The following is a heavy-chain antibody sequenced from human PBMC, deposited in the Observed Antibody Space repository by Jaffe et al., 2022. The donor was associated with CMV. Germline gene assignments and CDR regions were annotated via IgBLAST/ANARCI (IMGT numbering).Heavy chain of an antibody. D-gene: IGHD4-17*01. CDR3: ARVGPDDYGDLWYFDY. V-gene: IGHV4-34*01. CDR2: INHSGST. CDR1: GGSFSGYY. Sequence: QVQLQQWGAGLLKPSETLSLTCAVYGGSFSGYYWSWIRQPPGKGLEWIGEINHSGSTNYNPSLKSRVTISVDTSKNQFSLKLSSVTAADTAVYYCARVGPDDYGDLWYFDYWGQGTLVTVSS. J-gene: IGHJ4*02.